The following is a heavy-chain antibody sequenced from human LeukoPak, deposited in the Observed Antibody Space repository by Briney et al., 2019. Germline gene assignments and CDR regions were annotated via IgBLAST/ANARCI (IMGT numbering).Heavy chain of an antibody. J-gene: IGHJ3*02. V-gene: IGHV1-24*01. CDR2: FDPEDGET. CDR1: GYSFNNYD. D-gene: IGHD1-26*01. Sequence: ASVKVSCKASGYSFNNYDMNWVRQAPGKGLEWMGGFDPEDGETIYAQKFQGRVTMTEDTSTDTAYMELSSLRSEDTAVYYCATDLVVGATKDAFDIWGQGTMVTVSS. CDR3: ATDLVVGATKDAFDI.